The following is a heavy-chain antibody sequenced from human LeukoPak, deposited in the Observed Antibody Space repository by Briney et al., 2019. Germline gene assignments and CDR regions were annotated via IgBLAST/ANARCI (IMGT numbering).Heavy chain of an antibody. J-gene: IGHJ3*02. V-gene: IGHV4-34*01. CDR2: INHSGST. CDR3: ARGSAIVVVITDAFDI. D-gene: IGHD3-22*01. CDR1: GGSISSYY. Sequence: PSETLSLTCTVSGGSISSYYWSWIRQPPGKGLEWIGEINHSGSTNYNPSLKSRVTISVDTSKNQFSLKLSSVTAADTAVYYCARGSAIVVVITDAFDIWGQGTMVTVSS.